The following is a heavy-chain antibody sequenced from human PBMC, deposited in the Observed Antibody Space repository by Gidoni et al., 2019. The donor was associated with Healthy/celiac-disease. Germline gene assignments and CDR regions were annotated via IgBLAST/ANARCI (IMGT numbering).Heavy chain of an antibody. V-gene: IGHV3-30-3*01. Sequence: QVKLVPSGGGVVQPGRSLRLPCAASGFTFRRSAIPWVRQAPGTGLEWVAVISYDGSNKYYADSMKGRFTISRDNSKNTLYLQMSSLRAEDTAVYYCARDRGRLLWFGGGGGMDVWGQGTTVTVSS. D-gene: IGHD3-10*01. CDR1: GFTFRRSA. J-gene: IGHJ6*02. CDR3: ARDRGRLLWFGGGGGMDV. CDR2: ISYDGSNK.